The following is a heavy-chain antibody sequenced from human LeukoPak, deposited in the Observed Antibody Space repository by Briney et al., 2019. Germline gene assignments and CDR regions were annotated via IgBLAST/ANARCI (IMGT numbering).Heavy chain of an antibody. J-gene: IGHJ5*02. CDR2: ISWNSGSI. CDR1: GFTFDDYA. Sequence: PGGSLRLSCAASGFTFDDYAMHWVRQAPGKGLEWVSGISWNSGSIGYADSVKGRFTISRDNAKNSLYLQMNSLRAEDTALYYCAKDIGSRGRNWFDPWGQGTLVTVSS. D-gene: IGHD6-13*01. CDR3: AKDIGSRGRNWFDP. V-gene: IGHV3-9*01.